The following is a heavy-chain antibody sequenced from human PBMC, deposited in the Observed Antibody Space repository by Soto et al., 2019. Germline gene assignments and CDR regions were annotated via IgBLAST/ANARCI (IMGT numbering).Heavy chain of an antibody. V-gene: IGHV4-31*03. J-gene: IGHJ4*02. CDR3: ARADPDSSGYYVPSFDY. CDR1: GGSISSGGYY. D-gene: IGHD3-22*01. Sequence: SETLSLTCTVSGGSISSGGYYWSWIRQHPGKSLEWIGYIYYSGSTYYNPSLKSRVTISVDTSKNQFSLKLSSVTAADTAVYYCARADPDSSGYYVPSFDYWGQGTLVTVSS. CDR2: IYYSGST.